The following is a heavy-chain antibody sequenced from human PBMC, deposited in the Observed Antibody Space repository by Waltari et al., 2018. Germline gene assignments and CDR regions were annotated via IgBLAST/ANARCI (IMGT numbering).Heavy chain of an antibody. CDR3: AIQHCGGDCRVSWWFDP. D-gene: IGHD2-21*01. J-gene: IGHJ5*02. CDR1: GSTLTELS. V-gene: IGHV1-24*01. CDR2: FDPEDGET. Sequence: VKRVQSGVELKKPGASGKASGRVSGSTLTELSRHWVGQAPGKGLEWMGGFDPEDGETIYAQKFQGRVTMTEDTSTDTAYMELSSLRSEDSAVYYCAIQHCGGDCRVSWWFDPWGQGTLVTVSS.